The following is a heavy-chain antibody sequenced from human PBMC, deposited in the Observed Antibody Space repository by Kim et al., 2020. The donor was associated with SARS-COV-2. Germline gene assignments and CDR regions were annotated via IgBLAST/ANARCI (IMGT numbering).Heavy chain of an antibody. D-gene: IGHD5-12*01. CDR2: SSSSSYI. CDR3: AVYID. V-gene: IGHV3-21*01. J-gene: IGHJ4*02. Sequence: SSSSSYIYYADSVKGRFTISRDNAKNSLYLQMNSLRAEDTAVYYCAVYIDWGQGTLVTVSS.